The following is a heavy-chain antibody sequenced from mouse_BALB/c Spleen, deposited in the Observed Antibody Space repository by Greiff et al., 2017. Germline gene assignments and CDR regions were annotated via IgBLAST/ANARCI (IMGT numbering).Heavy chain of an antibody. CDR1: GFNFTDSY. V-gene: IGHV14-3*02. D-gene: IGHD3-1*01. J-gene: IGHJ3*01. CDR3: APQLCLRGFAY. Sequence: EVQLQESGAELVKPGASVKLSCTASGFNFTDSYMHWVKQRPEQGLEWIGRIDPANGNTKYDPKFQGEATITAATSSNTAYLQLSSLTSEDTAVYYGAPQLCLRGFAYWGQGTLVTVSA. CDR2: IDPANGNT.